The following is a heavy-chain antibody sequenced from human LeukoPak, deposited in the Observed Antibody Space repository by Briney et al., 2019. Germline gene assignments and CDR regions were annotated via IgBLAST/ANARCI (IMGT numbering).Heavy chain of an antibody. Sequence: GGSLRLSCAASGFIFSNYVMSWVRQAPGKGPEWVSAISGSSVKTYYADSVKGRFTISRDDSENTLYLQMNSLRAEDTATYYCTREEAYFDSLLAYYFDYWGQGTLVTVSS. J-gene: IGHJ4*02. CDR3: TREEAYFDSLLAYYFDY. D-gene: IGHD3-9*01. CDR2: ISGSSVKT. CDR1: GFIFSNYV. V-gene: IGHV3-23*01.